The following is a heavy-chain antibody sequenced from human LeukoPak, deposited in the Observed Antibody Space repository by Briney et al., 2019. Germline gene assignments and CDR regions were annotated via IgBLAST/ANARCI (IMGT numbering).Heavy chain of an antibody. D-gene: IGHD6-6*01. Sequence: ASVKVSCKASGYTFTSNYIHWVRQAPGQGLEWMGMIYPRDGSTSYAQKFQGRVTVTRDTSTSTVHMELSGLRSEDTAVYYCARDAARPGDYWGQGTLVTVSS. CDR1: GYTFTSNY. CDR3: ARDAARPGDY. CDR2: IYPRDGST. J-gene: IGHJ4*02. V-gene: IGHV1-46*01.